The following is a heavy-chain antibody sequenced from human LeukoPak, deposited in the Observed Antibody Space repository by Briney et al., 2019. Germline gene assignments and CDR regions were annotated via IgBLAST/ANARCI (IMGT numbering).Heavy chain of an antibody. D-gene: IGHD4-23*01. Sequence: PGGPLRLSCAASGFTFSSYAMSWVRQAPGKGLEWVSAISGSGGSTYYADSVKGRFTISRDNSKNTLYLQMNSLRAEDTAVYYCAKSSGLYGGNPRVPEYFQHWGQGTLVTVSS. CDR1: GFTFSSYA. J-gene: IGHJ1*01. CDR2: ISGSGGST. CDR3: AKSSGLYGGNPRVPEYFQH. V-gene: IGHV3-23*01.